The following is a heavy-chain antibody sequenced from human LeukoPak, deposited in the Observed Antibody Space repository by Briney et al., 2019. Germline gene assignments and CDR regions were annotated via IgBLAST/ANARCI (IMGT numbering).Heavy chain of an antibody. CDR1: ADSISSYF. V-gene: IGHV4-59*01. J-gene: IGHJ5*02. CDR2: FHDSGSA. CDR3: ARDSHSVDSGPPRGFDP. D-gene: IGHD2-15*01. Sequence: PSETLSPTCTVSADSISSYFWSWIRQPPGKGLEWIGYFHDSGSATYNPSLKGRITMSVDTSKNQFSLKLRSVPPADTAVYYCARDSHSVDSGPPRGFDPWGQGTLVTVSS.